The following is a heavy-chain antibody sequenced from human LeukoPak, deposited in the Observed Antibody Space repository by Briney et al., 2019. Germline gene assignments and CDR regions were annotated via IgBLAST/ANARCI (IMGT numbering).Heavy chain of an antibody. CDR2: MNPNSGNT. V-gene: IGHV1-8*01. Sequence: ASVRVSCKASGNTFTSYDINWVRQATGQGLEWMGWMNPNSGNTAYAQKFEGRVTMTRDTSISTAYMEVSSLRSEDTDVCYCARGPATIPDYYMDVWGKGTTVTVSS. CDR3: ARGPATIPDYYMDV. J-gene: IGHJ6*03. D-gene: IGHD5-12*01. CDR1: GNTFTSYD.